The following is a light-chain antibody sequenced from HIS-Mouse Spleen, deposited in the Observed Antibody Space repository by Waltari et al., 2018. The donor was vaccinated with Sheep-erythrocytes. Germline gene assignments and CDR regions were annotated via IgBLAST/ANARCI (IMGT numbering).Light chain of an antibody. CDR2: EGS. CDR1: SSDVGSYNL. V-gene: IGLV2-23*01. J-gene: IGLJ3*02. CDR3: CSYAGSSTWV. Sequence: QSALTQPASVSGSPGQSITISCTGTSSDVGSYNLVSWYQQHPGKAPKPMIYEGSKRPSGVSKRFSGSKAGNTASLTISGRQAEDEADYYCCSYAGSSTWVFGGGTKLTVL.